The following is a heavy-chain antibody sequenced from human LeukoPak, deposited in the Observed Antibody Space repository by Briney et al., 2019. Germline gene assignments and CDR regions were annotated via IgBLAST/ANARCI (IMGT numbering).Heavy chain of an antibody. Sequence: SETLSLTCAVYGGSFSGYYWSWIRQPPGRGLEWIGEISHSGSTYYNPSLKSRVTISVDTSKNQFSLKLSSVTAADTAVYYCARMRCGGGSCYSYFDYWGQGTLVTVSS. CDR3: ARMRCGGGSCYSYFDY. V-gene: IGHV4-34*01. J-gene: IGHJ4*02. D-gene: IGHD2-15*01. CDR1: GGSFSGYY. CDR2: ISHSGST.